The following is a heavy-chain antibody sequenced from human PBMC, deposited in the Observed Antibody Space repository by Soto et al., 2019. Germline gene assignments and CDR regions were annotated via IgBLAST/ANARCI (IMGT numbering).Heavy chain of an antibody. V-gene: IGHV3-72*01. CDR2: TRNKANSYTT. J-gene: IGHJ4*02. D-gene: IGHD6-13*01. CDR3: VRIPAAAYYYDY. Sequence: EVPLVESGGTLVQPGGSLRLSCAASGFTFSDHYVDWVRQAPGKGLEWVGRTRNKANSYTTEYAASVEGRFTISRDDSNNSLYLHMNSLKTEDTAVYYCVRIPAAAYYYDYWGQGTLVTVSS. CDR1: GFTFSDHY.